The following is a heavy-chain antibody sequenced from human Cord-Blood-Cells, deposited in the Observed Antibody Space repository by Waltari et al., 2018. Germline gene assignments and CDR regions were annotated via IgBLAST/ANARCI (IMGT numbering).Heavy chain of an antibody. Sequence: QVQLVQSAAEVKKPGSSVKVSCKASGGTFSSYAISWVRPAPGQGLEWMGGIIPIFGTANYAQKFQGRVTITADESTSTAYMELSSLRSEDTAVYYWARDKEGEAAASYYFDYWGQGTLVTVSS. J-gene: IGHJ4*02. CDR3: ARDKEGEAAASYYFDY. V-gene: IGHV1-69*01. CDR1: GGTFSSYA. CDR2: IIPIFGTA. D-gene: IGHD6-13*01.